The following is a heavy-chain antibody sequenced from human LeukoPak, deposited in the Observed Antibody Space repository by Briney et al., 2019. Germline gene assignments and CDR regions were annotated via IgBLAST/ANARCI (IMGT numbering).Heavy chain of an antibody. CDR2: ISGDSTYI. CDR1: GFTFASYS. CDR3: ARVSGRLERQSDLDY. D-gene: IGHD1-1*01. V-gene: IGHV3-21*01. Sequence: GGSLRLSCAASGFTFASYSMDWVRQAPGKGLEWVSSISGDSTYIYNAGSVKGRFTISRDNAQASLYLQMNSLRADDTAVYYCARVSGRLERQSDLDYWGQGTLVIVSS. J-gene: IGHJ4*02.